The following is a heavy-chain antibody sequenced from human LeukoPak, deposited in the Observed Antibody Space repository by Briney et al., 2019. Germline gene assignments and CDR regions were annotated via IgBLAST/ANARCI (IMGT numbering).Heavy chain of an antibody. D-gene: IGHD3-10*01. J-gene: IGHJ6*03. Sequence: SETLSLTCTVSGYSISSGYYWGWIRQPPGKGLEWIGSIYHSGSTYYNPSLKSRVTISVDTSKNQFSLKLSSVTAADTAVYYCARGSDYYGSGLLYYYYYYMDAWGKGTTVTVSS. CDR1: GYSISSGYY. CDR2: IYHSGST. CDR3: ARGSDYYGSGLLYYYYYYMDA. V-gene: IGHV4-38-2*02.